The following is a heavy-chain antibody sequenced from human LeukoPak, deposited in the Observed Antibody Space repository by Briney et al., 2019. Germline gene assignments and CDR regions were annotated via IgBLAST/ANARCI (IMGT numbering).Heavy chain of an antibody. CDR1: GFTFSTYA. J-gene: IGHJ4*02. V-gene: IGHV3-23*01. Sequence: GGSLRLSCAASGFTFSTYAMNWARQAPGKGLEWVSFISGSGGTIYYADSVKGRFTISRDNSENTLYLQMNSLRAGDAAAYYCAKAHDYDFWSAFDSWGQGTLVTVSS. D-gene: IGHD3-3*01. CDR2: ISGSGGTI. CDR3: AKAHDYDFWSAFDS.